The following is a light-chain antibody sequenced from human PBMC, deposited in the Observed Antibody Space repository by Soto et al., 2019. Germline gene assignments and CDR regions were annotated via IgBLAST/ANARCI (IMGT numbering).Light chain of an antibody. CDR2: EDT. Sequence: QSALTQPASVSGSPGQSITISCTGTSSDVGRYNLVSWYQQHPGKAPKLMIYEDTKRPSGISNRFSGSKSGNTASLTISGLQAEDEADYYCSSYAGSSTYVVFGGGTKLTVL. V-gene: IGLV2-23*01. CDR1: SSDVGRYNL. CDR3: SSYAGSSTYVV. J-gene: IGLJ2*01.